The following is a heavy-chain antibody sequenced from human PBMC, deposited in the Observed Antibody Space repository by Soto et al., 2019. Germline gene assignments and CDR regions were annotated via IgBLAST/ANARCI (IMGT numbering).Heavy chain of an antibody. Sequence: SETLSLSCSVSGGSINSSSYFWGWVRQPPGKGLEWIGSIYYSGSTYYNPSLRSRVTISVDTSKNQFSLKLSSVTAADTAVLYCARHYSSGSRNWFDPWGQGTLVTVS. CDR1: GGSINSSSYF. D-gene: IGHD6-19*01. V-gene: IGHV4-39*01. CDR3: ARHYSSGSRNWFDP. CDR2: IYYSGST. J-gene: IGHJ5*02.